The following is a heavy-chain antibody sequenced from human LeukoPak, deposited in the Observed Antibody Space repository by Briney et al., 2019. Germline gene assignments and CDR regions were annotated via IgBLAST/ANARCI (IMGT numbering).Heavy chain of an antibody. Sequence: GGSLRLSCAASGFTVSSNYMSWVRQAPGKGLEWVSAISGSGGSTYYADSVKGRFTISRDNSKNTLYLQMNSLRAEDTAVYYCAKLSTYSSSSFGYWGQGTLVTVSS. CDR3: AKLSTYSSSSFGY. D-gene: IGHD6-6*01. V-gene: IGHV3-23*01. J-gene: IGHJ4*02. CDR2: ISGSGGST. CDR1: GFTVSSNY.